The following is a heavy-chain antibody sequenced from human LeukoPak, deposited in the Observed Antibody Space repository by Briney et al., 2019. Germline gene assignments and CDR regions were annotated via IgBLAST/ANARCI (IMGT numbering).Heavy chain of an antibody. CDR1: GGSFSGYY. V-gene: IGHV4-34*01. Sequence: SETLSLTCAVYGGSFSGYYWSWIRQPPGKGLEWIGEINHSGSTNYNPSLKSRVTISVDTSKNQFSLKLSSVTAADTAVYYCARSVGHEWLPADFDYWGQGTLVTVSS. CDR2: INHSGST. J-gene: IGHJ4*02. D-gene: IGHD5-18*01. CDR3: ARSVGHEWLPADFDY.